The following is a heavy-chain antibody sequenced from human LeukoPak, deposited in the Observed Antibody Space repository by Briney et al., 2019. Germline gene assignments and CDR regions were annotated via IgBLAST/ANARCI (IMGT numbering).Heavy chain of an antibody. Sequence: GGSLRLSCAASGFTFSSYAMHWVRQAPGKGLEWVAVISYDGSNKYYVDSVKGRFTISRDNSKNTLYLQMNSLRAEDTAVYYCAKDQAGYSNYFEHWGQGTPVTVSS. CDR3: AKDQAGYSNYFEH. CDR1: GFTFSSYA. J-gene: IGHJ4*02. CDR2: ISYDGSNK. D-gene: IGHD5-18*01. V-gene: IGHV3-30*04.